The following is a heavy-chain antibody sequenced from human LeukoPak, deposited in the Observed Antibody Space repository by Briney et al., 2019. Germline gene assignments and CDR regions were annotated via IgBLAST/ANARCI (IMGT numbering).Heavy chain of an antibody. D-gene: IGHD3-22*01. CDR3: ARGGSYFDISGYYFY. V-gene: IGHV3-66*01. J-gene: IGHJ4*02. Sequence: PGGSLRLSCAASGFTVGNNTMSWVRQAPGKGLEWVSIIYSGGSTSYADSVKGRFTISRDNSKNTLYLQMNSLRTEDTAVYYCARGGSYFDISGYYFYWGQGALVTVSS. CDR2: IYSGGST. CDR1: GFTVGNNT.